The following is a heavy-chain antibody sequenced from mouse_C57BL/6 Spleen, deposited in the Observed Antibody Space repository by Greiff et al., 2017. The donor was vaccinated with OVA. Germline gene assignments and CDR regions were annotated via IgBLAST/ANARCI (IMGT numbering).Heavy chain of an antibody. CDR2: INPNNGGT. Sequence: EVKLQQSGPELVKPGASVKISCKASGYTFTDYYMNWVKQSHGKSLEWIGDINPNNGGTSYNQKFKGKATLTVDKSSSTAYMELRSLTSEDSAVYYCARNLDYWGQGTTLTVSS. CDR1: GYTFTDYY. V-gene: IGHV1-26*01. J-gene: IGHJ2*01. CDR3: ARNLDY.